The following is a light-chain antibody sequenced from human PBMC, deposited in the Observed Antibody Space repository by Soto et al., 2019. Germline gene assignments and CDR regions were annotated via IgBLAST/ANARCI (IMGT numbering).Light chain of an antibody. CDR2: GNS. J-gene: IGLJ1*01. CDR3: QSYDTSLSALYV. V-gene: IGLV1-40*01. Sequence: QSVLTQPPSVSGAPGQRVTISCTGSNSNIGAGYDVHWYQLLPGTAPKLLIYGNSNRPSGVPDRFSGSKSGTSASLAITGLQAEDEADYYCQSYDTSLSALYVFGTGTKVIV. CDR1: NSNIGAGYD.